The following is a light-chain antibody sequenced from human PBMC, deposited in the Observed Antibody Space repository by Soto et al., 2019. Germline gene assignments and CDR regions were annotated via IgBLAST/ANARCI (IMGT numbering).Light chain of an antibody. CDR3: CSSAPESTYV. J-gene: IGLJ1*01. CDR2: KGT. Sequence: QSALAQPASVSGSPGQSITISCTGTSDDVGAYNSVSWYQQLPHKAPQVILYKGTQRPSGVSSRFSGSTFGNAASLTISGLQADDEADYFCCSSAPESTYVFGTGTKLTVL. V-gene: IGLV2-23*01. CDR1: SDDVGAYNS.